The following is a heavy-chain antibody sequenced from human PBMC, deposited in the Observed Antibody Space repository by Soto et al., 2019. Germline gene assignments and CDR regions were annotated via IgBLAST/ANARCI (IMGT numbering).Heavy chain of an antibody. CDR3: ARDQTATRSAYYDYGMDV. CDR2: IIPIFGTA. J-gene: IGHJ6*04. V-gene: IGHV1-69*01. D-gene: IGHD2-2*01. Sequence: QVQLVQSGAEVKKPGSSVKVSCKDSGGTFSSYAISLVRQAPGQGLEWMGGIIPIFGTANYAQKFQGRVTITADESTSTAYMELRSLRSEDTAVYYCARDQTATRSAYYDYGMDVWGEGTTVTVSS. CDR1: GGTFSSYA.